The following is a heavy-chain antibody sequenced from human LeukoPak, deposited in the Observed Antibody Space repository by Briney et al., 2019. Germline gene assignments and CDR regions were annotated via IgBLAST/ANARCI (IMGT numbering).Heavy chain of an antibody. CDR3: ATLTTVLLWFGDFDY. V-gene: IGHV3-23*01. J-gene: IGHJ4*02. CDR2: ISGSGGST. D-gene: IGHD3-10*01. Sequence: PGGSLRLSCAASGFTFSSYAMSWVRQAPGKGLEWVSAISGSGGSTYYADSVKGRFTISRDNSKNTLYLQMNSLRAEDTAAYYCATLTTVLLWFGDFDYWGQGTLVTVSS. CDR1: GFTFSSYA.